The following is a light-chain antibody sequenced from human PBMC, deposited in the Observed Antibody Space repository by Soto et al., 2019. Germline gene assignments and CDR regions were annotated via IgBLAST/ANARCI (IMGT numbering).Light chain of an antibody. CDR2: EVT. Sequence: HSVLTQPASVSGSPGQSITISCTGTSSDVGGYNHVSWYQIHPGKAPKLIIYEVTSRPSGVSYRFFGSKSGNSASLTISGLQAEDEADYYCSSYASSSSYVFGGGTKVTVL. CDR1: SSDVGGYNH. CDR3: SSYASSSSYV. V-gene: IGLV2-14*01. J-gene: IGLJ1*01.